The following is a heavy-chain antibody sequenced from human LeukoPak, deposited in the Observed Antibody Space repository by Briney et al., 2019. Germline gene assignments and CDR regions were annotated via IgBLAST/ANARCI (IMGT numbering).Heavy chain of an antibody. CDR2: ISSSSSYI. D-gene: IGHD6-13*01. V-gene: IGHV3-21*04. CDR1: GFTFNRYA. J-gene: IGHJ4*02. CDR3: ATHSGYSSISQFDY. Sequence: GGSLRLSCAASGFTFNRYAMTWVRQAPGKGLEWVSSISSSSSYIYYADSVKGRFTIYRDNSKNTLYLQMNSLRAEDTAVYYCATHSGYSSISQFDYWGQGTLVTVSS.